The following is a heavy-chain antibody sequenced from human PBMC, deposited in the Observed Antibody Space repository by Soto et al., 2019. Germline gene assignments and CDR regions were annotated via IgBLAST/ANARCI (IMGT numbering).Heavy chain of an antibody. CDR3: AREYGIGGAAFDI. Sequence: QVQLVESGGGVVQPGRSLRLSCAASGFTFSSYAMHWVRQAPGKGLEWVAVISYDGSNKYYADSVKGRFTISRDNSKNTLYLQMNSLRAEDTAVYYYAREYGIGGAAFDIWGQGTMVTVSS. CDR2: ISYDGSNK. J-gene: IGHJ3*02. CDR1: GFTFSSYA. V-gene: IGHV3-30-3*01. D-gene: IGHD2-15*01.